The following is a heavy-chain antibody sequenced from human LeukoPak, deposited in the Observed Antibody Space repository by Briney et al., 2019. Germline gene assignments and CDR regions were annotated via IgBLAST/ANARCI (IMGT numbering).Heavy chain of an antibody. D-gene: IGHD1-26*01. CDR2: IYYSGST. V-gene: IGHV4-59*01. CDR3: ARERSGSYPPYYFDY. CDR1: GGSISSYY. J-gene: IGHJ4*02. Sequence: SETLSLTCTVSGGSISSYYWGWIRQPPGKGLEWIGYIYYSGSTNYNPSLKSRVTISVDTSKNQSSLKLSSVTAADTAVYYCARERSGSYPPYYFDYWGQGALVTVSS.